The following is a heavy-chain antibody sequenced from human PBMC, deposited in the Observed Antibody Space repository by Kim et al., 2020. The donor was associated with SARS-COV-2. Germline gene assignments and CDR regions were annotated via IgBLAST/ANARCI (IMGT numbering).Heavy chain of an antibody. V-gene: IGHV3-13*01. CDR3: ARANSGYDLTY. D-gene: IGHD5-12*01. Sequence: GGSLRLSCAASGFTFSSYDMHWVRQATGKGLEWVSAIGTAGDTYYPGSVKGRFTISRENAKNSLYLQMNSLRAGDTAVYYCARANSGYDLTYWGQGTLVTVSS. CDR2: IGTAGDT. J-gene: IGHJ4*02. CDR1: GFTFSSYD.